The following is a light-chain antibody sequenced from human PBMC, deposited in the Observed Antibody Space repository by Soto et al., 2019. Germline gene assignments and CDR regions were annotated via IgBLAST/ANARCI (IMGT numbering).Light chain of an antibody. CDR2: AAS. CDR3: QQTSSTPT. CDR1: QSIRSY. Sequence: DDQVSKSPYSRSASVVDRVTITRRASQSIRSYLNWYQQKPGKAPKLLIYAASSLQTGVSSRFSGSGSGTDFTLTISNLQPEDFATYYCQQTSSTPTFGGGTKVDIK. V-gene: IGKV1-39*01. J-gene: IGKJ4*01.